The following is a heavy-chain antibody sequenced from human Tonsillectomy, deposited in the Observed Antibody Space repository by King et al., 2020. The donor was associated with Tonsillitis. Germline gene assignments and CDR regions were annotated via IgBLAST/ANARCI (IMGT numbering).Heavy chain of an antibody. V-gene: IGHV3-23*04. CDR2: ISSSGGST. Sequence: VQLVESGGGLVQPGGSLRLSCAVSGFTFSNYAMSWVRQAPGEGLGWVSGISSSGGSTYYADSVKGRVTISRDNSKNTLDVQMNSLRVEDTAVYYCAKGEVASSWYSLFDYWGQGTLVTVSS. CDR3: AKGEVASSWYSLFDY. CDR1: GFTFSNYA. J-gene: IGHJ4*02. D-gene: IGHD6-13*01.